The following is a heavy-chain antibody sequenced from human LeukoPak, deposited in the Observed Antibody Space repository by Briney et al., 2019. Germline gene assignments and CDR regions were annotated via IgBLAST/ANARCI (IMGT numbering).Heavy chain of an antibody. Sequence: GGALRLSCAASRFTFSSYSMNWVRPAPGKGLEGVSSISSSSSYIYYADSVKGRFTNSRDNAKNLLYLQMNSLRAEDTAVYYCARGLGSSGYSDYWGQGTLVTVSS. CDR3: ARGLGSSGYSDY. D-gene: IGHD3-22*01. J-gene: IGHJ4*02. CDR2: ISSSSSYI. V-gene: IGHV3-21*01. CDR1: RFTFSSYS.